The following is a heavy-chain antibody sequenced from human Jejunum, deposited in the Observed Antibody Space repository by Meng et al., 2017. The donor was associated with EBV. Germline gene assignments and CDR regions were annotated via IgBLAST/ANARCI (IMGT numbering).Heavy chain of an antibody. CDR3: ARDRGTAREFDI. CDR1: GASISDYN. CDR2: VFNRGSS. V-gene: IGHV4-59*01. J-gene: IGHJ4*02. D-gene: IGHD3-10*01. Sequence: QVQLQESGPGLVKPSETLSLPGTVSGASISDYNWSWIRQSPGKGLEWIGFVFNRGSSNYNPSLRSRVAMSLDTSRNKFSLKLNSVTAADTAVYYCARDRGTAREFDIWGQGTLVTVSS.